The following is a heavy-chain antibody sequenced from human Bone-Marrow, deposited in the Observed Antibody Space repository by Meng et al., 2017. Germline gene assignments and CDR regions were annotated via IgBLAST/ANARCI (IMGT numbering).Heavy chain of an antibody. CDR2: IYHSGST. V-gene: IGHV4-4*02. Sequence: QVHMQGRAPRLGKPSGTLSLTRAVSGGSISSSYWWSWGRQPPGKGWEWIGEIYHSGSTNYNPSLKSRVTISVDKSKNQFSLKLSSVTAADTAVYYCARVDGEGYCSGGSCYSEGWFDPWGQGTLVTVSS. CDR1: GGSISSSYW. CDR3: ARVDGEGYCSGGSCYSEGWFDP. D-gene: IGHD2-15*01. J-gene: IGHJ5*02.